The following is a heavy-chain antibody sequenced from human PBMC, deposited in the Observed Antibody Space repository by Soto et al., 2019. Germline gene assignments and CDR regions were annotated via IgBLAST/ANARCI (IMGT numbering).Heavy chain of an antibody. CDR1: GGSISSGGYY. J-gene: IGHJ4*02. D-gene: IGHD4-17*01. V-gene: IGHV4-31*03. Sequence: QVQLQESGPGLVKPSQTLSLMCTVSGGSISSGGYYWSWIRQLPGKGLEWIGNIYYSGSTYYNPSLKSRVTISVDTSKNQFSLKLSSVTAADTAVYYCARAMTTLTPYYFDYWGQGTLVTVSS. CDR3: ARAMTTLTPYYFDY. CDR2: IYYSGST.